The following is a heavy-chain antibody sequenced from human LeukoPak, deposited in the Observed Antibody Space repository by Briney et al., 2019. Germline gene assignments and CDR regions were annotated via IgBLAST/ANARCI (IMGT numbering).Heavy chain of an antibody. D-gene: IGHD2-2*01. J-gene: IGHJ5*02. CDR3: ARKYCSSTSCYAPSDGWFDP. Sequence: SVKVSCKASGGTFSSYAISWVRQAPGQGLEWMGGIIPIFGTANYAQKFQGRVTITADESTSTAYMELSSLRSEDTAAYYCARKYCSSTSCYAPSDGWFDPWGQGTLVTVSS. V-gene: IGHV1-69*13. CDR2: IIPIFGTA. CDR1: GGTFSSYA.